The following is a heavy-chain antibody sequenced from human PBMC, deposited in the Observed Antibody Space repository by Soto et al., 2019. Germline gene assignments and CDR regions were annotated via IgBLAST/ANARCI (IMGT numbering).Heavy chain of an antibody. V-gene: IGHV3-23*01. CDR2: ISGSGGST. CDR3: AKKLYSNYVYYYYGMDV. Sequence: RLSCAASGFTFSSYAMSWVRQAPGKGLEWVSAISGSGGSTYYADSVKGRFTISRDNSKNTLYLQMNSLRAEDTAVYYCAKKLYSNYVYYYYGMDVWGQGTTVTVSS. J-gene: IGHJ6*02. CDR1: GFTFSSYA. D-gene: IGHD4-4*01.